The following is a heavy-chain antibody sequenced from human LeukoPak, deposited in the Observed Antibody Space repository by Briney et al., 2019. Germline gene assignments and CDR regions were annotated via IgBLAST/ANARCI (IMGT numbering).Heavy chain of an antibody. Sequence: GGSLRLSCSASGFIFSPYAMHWVRQAPGKGLEYVSSISSEGKTTYYADSVKGRFTISRDNSKNTLYLQMSSLRPEDTAAYYCARLHSAIYYGDAFDIWGQGTMVTVSS. V-gene: IGHV3-64D*06. J-gene: IGHJ3*02. CDR3: ARLHSAIYYGDAFDI. CDR1: GFIFSPYA. D-gene: IGHD1-26*01. CDR2: ISSEGKTT.